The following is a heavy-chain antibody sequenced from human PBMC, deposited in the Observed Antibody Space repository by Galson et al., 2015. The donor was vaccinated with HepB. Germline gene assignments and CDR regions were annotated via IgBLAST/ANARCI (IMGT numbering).Heavy chain of an antibody. CDR1: GYTFTSYG. Sequence: SVKVSCKASGYTFTSYGISWVRQAPGQGLEWMGWISTYSGNTSYIQKLQGRVTMTTDTPTRTAYMELRSLRSDDTAVYYCARDVTIFGVVVTVFDNWGQGTLVTVSS. CDR3: ARDVTIFGVVVTVFDN. CDR2: ISTYSGNT. D-gene: IGHD3-3*01. V-gene: IGHV1-18*01. J-gene: IGHJ4*02.